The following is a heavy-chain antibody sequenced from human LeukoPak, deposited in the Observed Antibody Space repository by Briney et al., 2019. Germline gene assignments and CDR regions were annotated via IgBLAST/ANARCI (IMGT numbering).Heavy chain of an antibody. CDR3: AREKRRCSSTSCPLNAFDI. CDR2: ISSSSSYI. CDR1: GGSISNTNW. J-gene: IGHJ3*02. D-gene: IGHD2-2*01. Sequence: GTLSLTCGVSGGSISNTNWWTWVRQPPGKGLEWVSSISSSSSYIYYADSVKGRFTISRDNAKNSLYLQMNSLRAEDTAVYYCAREKRRCSSTSCPLNAFDIWGQGTMVTVSS. V-gene: IGHV3-21*01.